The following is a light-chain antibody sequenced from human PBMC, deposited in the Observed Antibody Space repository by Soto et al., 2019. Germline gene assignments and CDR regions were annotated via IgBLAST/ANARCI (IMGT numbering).Light chain of an antibody. CDR1: SSNIGAGYD. Sequence: QSVLTQPPSVSGAPGQRVTISCTGSSSNIGAGYDVHWYQQLPGTAPKLLIYGNSNRPSGVPDRFSGSKSGTSASLTISGLPAEDEADYYCCSYAGSDSYVFGTGTKVTVL. CDR2: GNS. J-gene: IGLJ1*01. V-gene: IGLV1-40*01. CDR3: CSYAGSDSYV.